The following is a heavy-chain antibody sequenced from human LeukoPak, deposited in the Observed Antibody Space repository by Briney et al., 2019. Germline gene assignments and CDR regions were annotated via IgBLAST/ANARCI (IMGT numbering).Heavy chain of an antibody. J-gene: IGHJ5*02. CDR1: GGSISSSSYY. Sequence: SETLSLTCTVSGGSISSSSYYWGWIRQPPGKGLEWIGSIYYSGSTYYNPSLKSRVTISVDTSKNQFSLKLSSVTAADTAVYYCARVITIFGVVNPPSGHRINWFDPWGQGTLSPSPQ. V-gene: IGHV4-39*07. CDR2: IYYSGST. CDR3: ARVITIFGVVNPPSGHRINWFDP. D-gene: IGHD3-3*01.